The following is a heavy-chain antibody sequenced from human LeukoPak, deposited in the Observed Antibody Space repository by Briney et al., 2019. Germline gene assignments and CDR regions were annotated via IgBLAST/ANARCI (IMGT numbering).Heavy chain of an antibody. CDR3: ARHRGAESEAAAGTMALDY. CDR2: IYPGDSDT. D-gene: IGHD6-13*01. CDR1: GYSFTSYW. Sequence: GESLKISCKGSGYSFTSYWIGWVRQMPGKGLEWMGIIYPGDSDTRYSPSFQGQVTISADKSISTAYLQWSSLKASDTAMYYCARHRGAESEAAAGTMALDYWGQGTLVTVSS. V-gene: IGHV5-51*01. J-gene: IGHJ4*02.